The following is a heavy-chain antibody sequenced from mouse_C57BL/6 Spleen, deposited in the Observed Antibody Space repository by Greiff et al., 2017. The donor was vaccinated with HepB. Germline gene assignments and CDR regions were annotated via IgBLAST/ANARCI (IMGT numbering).Heavy chain of an antibody. CDR2: IWGGGST. CDR1: GFSLTSYG. D-gene: IGHD1-1*01. V-gene: IGHV2-9*01. J-gene: IGHJ3*01. Sequence: QVQLKESGPGLVAPSQSLSITCTASGFSLTSYGVDWVRQPPGKGLEWLGVIWGGGSTNYNSALMSRLSISIDNSKSQAFLKMNSLQTDDTAMYYCATRYYGCNSAWFAYWGQGTLVTVSA. CDR3: ATRYYGCNSAWFAY.